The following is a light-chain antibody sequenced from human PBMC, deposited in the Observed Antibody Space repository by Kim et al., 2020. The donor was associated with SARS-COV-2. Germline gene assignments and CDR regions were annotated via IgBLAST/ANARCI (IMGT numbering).Light chain of an antibody. J-gene: IGKJ2*01. Sequence: LSSSVGDGVTITCRASQTISSSLAWFQQKPGKAPKLLIYKVSTLQSGVPTRFSGSGSGTEFTLTSSSLQPDDFATYYCQQYTIYSTFGQGTKLEI. CDR2: KVS. CDR1: QTISSS. V-gene: IGKV1-5*03. CDR3: QQYTIYST.